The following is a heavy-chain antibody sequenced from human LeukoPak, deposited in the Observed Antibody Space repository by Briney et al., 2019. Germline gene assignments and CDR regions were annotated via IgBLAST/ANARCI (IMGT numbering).Heavy chain of an antibody. V-gene: IGHV7-4-1*02. J-gene: IGHJ4*02. CDR1: GYTFTSYA. CDR3: ARDLGGNADSSSWSFERSPFDY. CDR2: INTNTGNP. D-gene: IGHD6-13*01. Sequence: ASVKVSCKASGYTFTSYAMNWVRQAPGQGLEWMGWINTNTGNPTYAQGFTGRFVFSLDTSVSTAYLQVSSLKAEDTAMYYCARDLGGNADSSSWSFERSPFDYWGQGTLVTVSS.